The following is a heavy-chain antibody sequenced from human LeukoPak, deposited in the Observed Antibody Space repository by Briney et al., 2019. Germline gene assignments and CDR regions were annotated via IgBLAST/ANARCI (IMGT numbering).Heavy chain of an antibody. V-gene: IGHV3-23*01. CDR3: AKDSPVCTY. J-gene: IGHJ4*02. D-gene: IGHD2-8*01. CDR1: GFTISRYG. Sequence: PGGSLRLSCTASGFTISRYGMSWVRQAPGKGLVWVSAISGSADSTYYADSVKGRFTISRDSSKNTLYLQMDSLRAEDTAIYYCAKDSPVCTYWGQGTLVTVSS. CDR2: ISGSADST.